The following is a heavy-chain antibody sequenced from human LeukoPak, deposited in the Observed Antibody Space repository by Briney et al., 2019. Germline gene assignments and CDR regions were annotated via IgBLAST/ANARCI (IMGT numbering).Heavy chain of an antibody. CDR2: INHSGST. J-gene: IGHJ4*02. CDR3: VTYYFDSSGPKKNY. CDR1: GGSFSDYY. Sequence: SSETLSLTCAVYGGSFSDYYWSWIRQPPGKGLEWIGEINHSGSTNYNPSLKSRVTISVDTSKKQFSLKLSSMTAADTAVYYCVTYYFDSSGPKKNYWGQGTLVTVSS. V-gene: IGHV4-34*01. D-gene: IGHD3-22*01.